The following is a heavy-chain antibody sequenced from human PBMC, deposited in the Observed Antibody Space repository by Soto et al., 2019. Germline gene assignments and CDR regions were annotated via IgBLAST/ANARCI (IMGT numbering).Heavy chain of an antibody. D-gene: IGHD5-12*01. V-gene: IGHV4-4*07. Sequence: SEPLCLTCSVSGGSISGHSWIWIRQPAGRGLEGIGHIYPSGSPSYNPSLRSRVTISLDTSNNQIFLNLTSVTAADKAVFYCVGGRSYSVYDIWGPGTLVTVSS. CDR1: GGSISGHS. CDR3: VGGRSYSVYDI. J-gene: IGHJ4*02. CDR2: IYPSGSP.